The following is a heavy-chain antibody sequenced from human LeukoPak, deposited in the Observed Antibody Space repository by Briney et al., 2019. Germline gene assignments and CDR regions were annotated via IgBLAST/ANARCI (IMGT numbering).Heavy chain of an antibody. V-gene: IGHV6-1*01. Sequence: QTLSLTSALSGDSLSSDSAGWNWVRHSPWRGLGWLVRTYYRAKSYNDNAIYVKSRITSIPDTSKNQFSLQLNSVTPEDTAVYDCARNLNIAVAGNPTRYGMDVWGQGTTVTVSS. D-gene: IGHD6-19*01. CDR1: GDSLSSDSAG. J-gene: IGHJ6*02. CDR2: TYYRAKSYN. CDR3: ARNLNIAVAGNPTRYGMDV.